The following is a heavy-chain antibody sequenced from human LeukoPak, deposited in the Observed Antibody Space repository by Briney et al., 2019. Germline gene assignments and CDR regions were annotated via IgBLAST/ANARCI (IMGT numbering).Heavy chain of an antibody. Sequence: GRSLRLSCAASGFIFSSYGMHWVRQAPGKGLEWVAVIWYDGSNKYYADSVKGRFTISRDNSKNTLYLQMNSLRAEDTAVYYCAREGNGVVVPAAPDAFDIWGQGTMVTVSS. J-gene: IGHJ3*02. CDR1: GFIFSSYG. D-gene: IGHD2-2*01. V-gene: IGHV3-33*01. CDR3: AREGNGVVVPAAPDAFDI. CDR2: IWYDGSNK.